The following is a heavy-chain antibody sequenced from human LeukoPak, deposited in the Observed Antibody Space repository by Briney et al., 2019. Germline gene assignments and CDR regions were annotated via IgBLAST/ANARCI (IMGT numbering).Heavy chain of an antibody. D-gene: IGHD3-16*02. J-gene: IGHJ5*02. Sequence: SETLSLTCTVSGVSISSSSYYWRWIRQPPGKGLGWIGSIYYSGSTYYNPSLKSRITISVDTSKNQFSLQLNSVTPEDTAVYYCARNVRLGSGELSFAPFKNWFDPWGQGTLVTVSS. CDR3: ARNVRLGSGELSFAPFKNWFDP. CDR2: IYYSGST. V-gene: IGHV4-39*07. CDR1: GVSISSSSYY.